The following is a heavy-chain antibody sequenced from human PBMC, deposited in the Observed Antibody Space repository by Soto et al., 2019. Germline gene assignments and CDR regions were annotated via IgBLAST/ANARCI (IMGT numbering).Heavy chain of an antibody. D-gene: IGHD5-18*01. J-gene: IGHJ5*02. CDR3: ARSALNKKAINWFGP. CDR2: IYYSGST. CDR1: GGSISRGGYY. V-gene: IGHV4-31*03. Sequence: PSETLSLTCTVSGGSISRGGYYWSWIRQHPGKGLAWIGYIYYSGSTYYSPSLKSRVTISVDTSKNQFSLKLSSVTAADTAVYYCARSALNKKAINWFGPWGQGTLVTVSS.